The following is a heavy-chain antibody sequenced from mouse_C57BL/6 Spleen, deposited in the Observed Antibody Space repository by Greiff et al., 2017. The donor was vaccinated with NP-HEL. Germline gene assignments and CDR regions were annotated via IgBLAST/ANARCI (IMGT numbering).Heavy chain of an antibody. CDR1: GFTFSSYA. J-gene: IGHJ4*01. CDR2: ISDGGSYT. V-gene: IGHV5-4*01. D-gene: IGHD2-3*01. CDR3: ARDRDGYYDYYAMDY. Sequence: EVQGVESGGGLVKPGGSLKLSCAASGFTFSSYAMSWVRQTPEKRLEWVATISDGGSYTYYPDNVTGRFTISRDNAKNNLYLQMSHLKSEDTAMYYCARDRDGYYDYYAMDYWGQGTSVTVSS.